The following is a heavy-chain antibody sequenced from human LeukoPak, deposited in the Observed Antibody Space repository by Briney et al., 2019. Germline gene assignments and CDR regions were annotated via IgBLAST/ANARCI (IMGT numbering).Heavy chain of an antibody. CDR1: GFTFNSYA. CDR3: AKDLRDVLGVPLETPFV. V-gene: IGHV3-23*01. Sequence: GGSLRLSCAASGFTFNSYAMSWVRQAPGKGLEWGSVISGSGGSTYYADSVKGRFTISRDNSKNTLYLQMDSLRAEDTAVYYCAKDLRDVLGVPLETPFVWGQGTTVIVSS. CDR2: ISGSGGST. J-gene: IGHJ6*02. D-gene: IGHD3-16*01.